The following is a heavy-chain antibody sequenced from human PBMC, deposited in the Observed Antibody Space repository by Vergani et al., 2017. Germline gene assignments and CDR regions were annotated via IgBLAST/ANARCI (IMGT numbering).Heavy chain of an antibody. CDR2: ISAYNGNT. CDR3: ARDQGLYDFWSGYYTPNFDY. J-gene: IGHJ4*02. Sequence: QVQLVQSGAEVKKPGASVKVSCKASGYTFTSYGISWVRQAPGQGLEWMGWISAYNGNTNCAQKLQGRVTMTTDTSTSTAYMELRSLRSDDTAVYYCARDQGLYDFWSGYYTPNFDYWGQGTLVTVSS. CDR1: GYTFTSYG. V-gene: IGHV1-18*01. D-gene: IGHD3-3*01.